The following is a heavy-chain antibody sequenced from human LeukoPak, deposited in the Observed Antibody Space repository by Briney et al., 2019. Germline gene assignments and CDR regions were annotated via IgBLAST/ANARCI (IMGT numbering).Heavy chain of an antibody. CDR2: IGTAGDT. Sequence: GGSLRLSCAASGFTFSSYDMHWVRQATGKGLEWVSAIGTAGDTYYPGSVKGRFTISRENAKNSLYLQMNSLRAGDTAVYYCARGGWFGELFPSFDPWGQGTLVSVSS. CDR1: GFTFSSYD. V-gene: IGHV3-13*01. J-gene: IGHJ5*02. D-gene: IGHD3-10*01. CDR3: ARGGWFGELFPSFDP.